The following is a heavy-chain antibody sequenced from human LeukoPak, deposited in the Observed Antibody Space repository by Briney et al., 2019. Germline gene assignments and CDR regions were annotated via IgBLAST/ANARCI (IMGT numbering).Heavy chain of an antibody. CDR3: TRRTRGYSYGPPYFDY. D-gene: IGHD5-18*01. J-gene: IGHJ4*02. CDR2: IRSKANSYAT. CDR1: GFTFSGSA. Sequence: GGSLRLSCAASGFTFSGSAMHWVRQASGKGLEWVGRIRSKANSYATAYAASVKGRFTISRDDSKNTAYLQMNSQKTEDTAVYYCTRRTRGYSYGPPYFDYWGQGTLVTVSS. V-gene: IGHV3-73*01.